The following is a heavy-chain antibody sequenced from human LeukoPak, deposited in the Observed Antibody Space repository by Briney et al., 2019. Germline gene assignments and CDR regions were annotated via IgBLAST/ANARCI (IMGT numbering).Heavy chain of an antibody. CDR1: GCTFSSYA. D-gene: IGHD1-26*01. CDR3: ARDSGSYEYYFDY. CDR2: IIPIFGTA. J-gene: IGHJ4*02. V-gene: IGHV1-69*05. Sequence: SVKVSCKASGCTFSSYAISSVRQPPGQGLEWMGGIIPIFGTANYAQKFQGRVTITTDESTSTAYMELSSLRSEDTAVYYCARDSGSYEYYFDYWGQGTLVTVSS.